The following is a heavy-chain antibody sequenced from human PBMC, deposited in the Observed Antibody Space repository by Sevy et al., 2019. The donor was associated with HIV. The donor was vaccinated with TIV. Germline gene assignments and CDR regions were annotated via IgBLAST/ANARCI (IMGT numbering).Heavy chain of an antibody. Sequence: SETLSLTCTVSGGSISSYYWSWIRQPPGKGLEWIGHIHYRGRTTYNPSLKSRVTISVDTSKCHFSLRLNFVTAADTAVYYCARYDILTGHSDVFDIWGQGTMVTVSS. V-gene: IGHV4-59*13. CDR3: ARYDILTGHSDVFDI. D-gene: IGHD3-9*01. CDR1: GGSISSYY. CDR2: IHYRGRT. J-gene: IGHJ3*02.